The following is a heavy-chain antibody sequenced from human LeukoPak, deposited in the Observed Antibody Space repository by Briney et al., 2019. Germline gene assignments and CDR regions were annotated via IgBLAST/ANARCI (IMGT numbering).Heavy chain of an antibody. D-gene: IGHD2-2*01. CDR3: ARDIVVVPAAIGFDY. Sequence: PGGSLRLSCAASGFTFSSYSMNWVRQAPGKGLEWVSSISNSSSYIYYADSVKGRFTISRDNAKNSLYLQMNSLRAEDTAVYYCARDIVVVPAAIGFDYWGQGTLVTVSS. CDR2: ISNSSSYI. CDR1: GFTFSSYS. V-gene: IGHV3-21*01. J-gene: IGHJ4*02.